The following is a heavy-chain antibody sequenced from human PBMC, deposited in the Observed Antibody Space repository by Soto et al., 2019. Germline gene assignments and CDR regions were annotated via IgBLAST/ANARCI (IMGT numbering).Heavy chain of an antibody. V-gene: IGHV3-23*01. CDR1: GFTFSSYA. CDR2: ISGSGGST. D-gene: IGHD2-8*01. CDR3: AKVRRLNGYYYGMDV. Sequence: GGSLRLSCAACGFTFSSYAMSWVRQAPGRGLEWVSAISGSGGSTYYADSVKGRFTISRDNSKNTLYLQMNSLRAEDTAVYYCAKVRRLNGYYYGMDVWGQGTTVTVSS. J-gene: IGHJ6*02.